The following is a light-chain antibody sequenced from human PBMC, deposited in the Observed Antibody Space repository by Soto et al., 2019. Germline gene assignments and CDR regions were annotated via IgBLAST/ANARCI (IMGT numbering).Light chain of an antibody. CDR3: MQNLQTRT. CDR2: LGS. CDR1: RSLLHSNGHNY. V-gene: IGKV2-28*01. J-gene: IGKJ1*01. Sequence: EIVMTQSPLSLPVTPGEPASISCRSSRSLLHSNGHNYLEWYLQKPGQSPQLLIYLGSIRASGVPDRFSVSVSGTDFTLKISRVESGDVGVYYCMQNLQTRTFGQGTKVEIK.